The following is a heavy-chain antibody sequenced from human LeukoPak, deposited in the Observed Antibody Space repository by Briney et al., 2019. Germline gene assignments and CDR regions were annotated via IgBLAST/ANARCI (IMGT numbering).Heavy chain of an antibody. CDR3: ARDLVPPSAFNV. CDR2: INVANGNT. Sequence: ASVKVSCKASGYIFTNYAMHWVRQAPGQRLEWMGWINVANGNTKYSQKFQDRVTITWDTSASTAYMELSSLTSEDTAVYYCARDLVPPSAFNVWGQGTMVTVSS. CDR1: GYIFTNYA. J-gene: IGHJ3*01. V-gene: IGHV1-3*01.